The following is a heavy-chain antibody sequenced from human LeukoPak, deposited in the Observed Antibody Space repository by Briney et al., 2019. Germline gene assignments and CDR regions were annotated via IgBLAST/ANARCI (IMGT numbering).Heavy chain of an antibody. CDR1: GFTFSSYE. CDR2: ISSGGSTI. V-gene: IGHV3-48*03. J-gene: IGHJ4*02. Sequence: PGGSLRLSCAASGFTFSSYEMNWVRQAPGKGLEWVSYISSGGSTIYYADSVRGRFTISRDNAKNSLYLQMNSLRAEHTAVYYCARRLYSSSSFDYWGQGTLVTVSS. CDR3: ARRLYSSSSFDY. D-gene: IGHD6-6*01.